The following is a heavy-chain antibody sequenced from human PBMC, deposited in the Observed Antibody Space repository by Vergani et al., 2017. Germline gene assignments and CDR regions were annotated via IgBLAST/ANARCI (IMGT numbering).Heavy chain of an antibody. J-gene: IGHJ5*02. CDR1: GGSISSYY. CDR2: IYYSGST. Sequence: QVQLQESGPGLVKPSETLSLTCTVSGGSISSYYWSWIRQPPGKGLEWIGYIYYSGSTNYNPSLKSRVTISVDTSKNQFSLKLSSVTAADTAVCYCARAGSGWYRGWFDPWGQGTLVTVSS. CDR3: ARAGSGWYRGWFDP. V-gene: IGHV4-59*08. D-gene: IGHD6-19*01.